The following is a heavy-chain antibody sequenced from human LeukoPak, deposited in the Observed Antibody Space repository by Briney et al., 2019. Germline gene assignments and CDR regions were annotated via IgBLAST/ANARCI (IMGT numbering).Heavy chain of an antibody. CDR2: ISWNSGSI. CDR1: GFTFGDYA. D-gene: IGHD5-18*01. V-gene: IGHV3-9*01. J-gene: IGHJ4*02. CDR3: AKVYSYGLAAYFDY. Sequence: PGRSLRLSCAASGFTFGDYAMHWVRQAPGKGLEWVSGISWNSGSIGYADSVKGRFTISRDNAKNSLYLQMNSLRAEDTALYYCAKVYSYGLAAYFDYWRPGTLVTVSS.